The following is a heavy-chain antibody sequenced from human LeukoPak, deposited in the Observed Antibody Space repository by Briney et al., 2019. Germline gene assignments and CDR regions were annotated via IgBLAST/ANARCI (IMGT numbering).Heavy chain of an antibody. CDR1: GYTFTSYD. V-gene: IGHV1-8*01. J-gene: IGHJ4*02. Sequence: ASVKVSCKASGYTFTSYDINWVRQATGQGLEWTGWMNPNSGNTGYAQKFQGRVTMTRNTSISTAYMELSSLRSEDTAVYYCARVSGSYRTSDYWGQGTLVTVSS. CDR3: ARVSGSYRTSDY. D-gene: IGHD1-26*01. CDR2: MNPNSGNT.